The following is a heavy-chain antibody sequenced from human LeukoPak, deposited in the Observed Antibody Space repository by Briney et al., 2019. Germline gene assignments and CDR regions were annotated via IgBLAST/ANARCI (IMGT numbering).Heavy chain of an antibody. D-gene: IGHD2-2*01. Sequence: ASVKVSCKASGYTFTSYGISWVRQAPGQGLEWMGWISAYNGNTNYAQKLQGRVTMTTDTSTSTAYMELRSLRSDDTAVYYCARPLGYCSSTSCQLSFDYWGQGTLVTVSS. CDR1: GYTFTSYG. CDR3: ARPLGYCSSTSCQLSFDY. V-gene: IGHV1-18*01. CDR2: ISAYNGNT. J-gene: IGHJ4*02.